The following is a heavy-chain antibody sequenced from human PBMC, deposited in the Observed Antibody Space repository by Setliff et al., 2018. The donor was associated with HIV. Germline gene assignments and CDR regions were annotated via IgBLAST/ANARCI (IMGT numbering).Heavy chain of an antibody. CDR2: IHSSGTA. J-gene: IGHJ3*01. Sequence: SETLSLTCTVSGGSFSSTTYSWGWIRQPPGMGLEWIGSIHSSGTADYNPSLKSRVAMSVDTSRSQFSLKLRSVTAADTTVYYCARHKTNYDFYAFDVWGQGTMVTVSS. CDR1: GGSFSSTTYS. V-gene: IGHV4-39*01. CDR3: ARHKTNYDFYAFDV. D-gene: IGHD3-3*01.